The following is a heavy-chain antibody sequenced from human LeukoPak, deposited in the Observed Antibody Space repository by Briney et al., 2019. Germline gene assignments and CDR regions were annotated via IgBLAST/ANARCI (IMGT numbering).Heavy chain of an antibody. V-gene: IGHV4-4*07. D-gene: IGHD3-22*01. CDR3: ARTYDSPGYYSPDYYYMDV. CDR1: GASIRSYS. CDR2: IYTSGST. Sequence: PSETLSLTCTVSGASIRSYSWSWIRQPPGKGLEWIGHIYTSGSTNYNPSLKIRVTISVDTSNNQFSLKLNSVTAADTAVYYCARTYDSPGYYSPDYYYMDVWGKGTTVTISS. J-gene: IGHJ6*03.